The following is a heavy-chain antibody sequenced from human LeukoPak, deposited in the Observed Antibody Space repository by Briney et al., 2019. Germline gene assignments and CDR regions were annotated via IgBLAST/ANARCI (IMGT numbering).Heavy chain of an antibody. CDR3: AKDRGGYCSSTSCYTGIGWFDP. CDR2: ISGSGGGT. Sequence: TGGSLRLSCAASGFTFSSYAMSWVRQAPGKGLEWVSAISGSGGGTYYADSVKGRFTISRDNSKNTLYLQMNSLRAEDTAVYYCAKDRGGYCSSTSCYTGIGWFDPWGQGTLVTVSS. CDR1: GFTFSSYA. V-gene: IGHV3-23*01. J-gene: IGHJ5*02. D-gene: IGHD2-2*02.